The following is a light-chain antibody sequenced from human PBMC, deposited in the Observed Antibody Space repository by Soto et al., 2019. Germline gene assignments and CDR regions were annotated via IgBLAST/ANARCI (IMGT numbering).Light chain of an antibody. CDR2: GAS. Sequence: EIVLTQSPVTLSLSPGESATLSCRASQSVSSSQVAWYQQKPGQAHRLLIYGASSRATGIPDRVRGGGSETDFTLTINRLEPEDLAAYYCQQYDTSPHTFGKGTKLEIK. CDR3: QQYDTSPHT. CDR1: QSVSSSQ. V-gene: IGKV3-20*01. J-gene: IGKJ2*01.